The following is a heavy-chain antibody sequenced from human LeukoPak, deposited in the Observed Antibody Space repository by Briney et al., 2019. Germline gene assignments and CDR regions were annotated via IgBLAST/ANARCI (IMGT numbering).Heavy chain of an antibody. Sequence: KTGGSLRLCCAASGFTFSSYSMNWVRQAPGKGLEWVSSISSSSSYIYYADSVKGRFTISRDNAKNSLYLQMNSLRAEDTAVYYCARVSSPSYYYYYMDVWGKGTTVTVSS. CDR1: GFTFSSYS. V-gene: IGHV3-21*01. CDR3: ARVSSPSYYYYYMDV. J-gene: IGHJ6*03. CDR2: ISSSSSYI.